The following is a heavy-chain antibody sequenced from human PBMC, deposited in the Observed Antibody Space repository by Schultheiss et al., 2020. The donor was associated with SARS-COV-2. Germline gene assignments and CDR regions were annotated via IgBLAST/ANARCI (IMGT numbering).Heavy chain of an antibody. J-gene: IGHJ6*02. CDR2: INHSGST. CDR1: GGSFSGYY. Sequence: GSLRLSCAVYGGSFSGYYWSWIRQPPGKGLEWIGEINHSGSTNYNPSLKSRVTISVDTSKNQFSLKLSSVTAADTAVYYCARTGTGSARPGYYYYYYGMDVWGQGTTVTVS. CDR3: ARTGTGSARPGYYYYYYGMDV. D-gene: IGHD6-6*01. V-gene: IGHV4-34*01.